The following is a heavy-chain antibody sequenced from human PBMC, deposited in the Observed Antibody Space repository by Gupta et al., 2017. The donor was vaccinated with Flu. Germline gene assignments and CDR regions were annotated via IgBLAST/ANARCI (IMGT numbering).Heavy chain of an antibody. D-gene: IGHD1-26*01. CDR2: IYDSGGT. J-gene: IGHJ6*02. V-gene: IGHV4-59*02. CDR3: ARDRGSYLNYFDYYGMDG. Sequence: SVSRFYWSWIRQPPGKGLEWIGDIYDSGGTYYNPSLKSRVTMSIDTSKNQFSLKLSSVTAADTAVYYCARDRGSYLNYFDYYGMDGGGQGTTVTVSS. CDR1: SVSRFY.